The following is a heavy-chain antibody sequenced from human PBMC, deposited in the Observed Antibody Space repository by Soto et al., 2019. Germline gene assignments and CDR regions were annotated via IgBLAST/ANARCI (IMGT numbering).Heavy chain of an antibody. V-gene: IGHV3-23*01. Sequence: GESLKISCAASGFTFSSYAMSWVRQAPGKGLEWVSAISGSGGSTYYADSVKGRFTISRDNSKNTLYLQMNSLRAEDTAVYYCAKGSYQFEGAFDIWGQGTMVTVSS. D-gene: IGHD3-10*01. CDR2: ISGSGGST. CDR3: AKGSYQFEGAFDI. CDR1: GFTFSSYA. J-gene: IGHJ3*02.